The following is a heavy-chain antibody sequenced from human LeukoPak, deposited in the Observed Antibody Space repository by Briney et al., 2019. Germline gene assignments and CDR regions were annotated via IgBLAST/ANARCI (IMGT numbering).Heavy chain of an antibody. CDR2: INPSGGST. Sequence: ASVKVSCKASGYTFTGYYMHGVRQAPGQGLEWMGIINPSGGSTSYAQKFQGRVTMTRDTSTSTVYMELSSLRSEDTAVYYCARVMRVPHSGYEEFDYWGQGTLVTVSS. V-gene: IGHV1-46*01. J-gene: IGHJ4*02. CDR1: GYTFTGYY. D-gene: IGHD5-12*01. CDR3: ARVMRVPHSGYEEFDY.